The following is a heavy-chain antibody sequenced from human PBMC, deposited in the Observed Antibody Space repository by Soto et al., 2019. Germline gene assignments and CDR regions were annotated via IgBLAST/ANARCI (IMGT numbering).Heavy chain of an antibody. J-gene: IGHJ2*01. Sequence: QVQLVQSGAEEKKPGASVKVSCKASGYTFTSYAMHWVRQAPGQRLEWMGWINAGNGNTKYSQKFQGRVTVTRDTSASTAYMELSSLRSEDTAVYYCARAPSWWYFDLWGRGTLVTVSS. CDR2: INAGNGNT. CDR1: GYTFTSYA. V-gene: IGHV1-3*05. CDR3: ARAPSWWYFDL.